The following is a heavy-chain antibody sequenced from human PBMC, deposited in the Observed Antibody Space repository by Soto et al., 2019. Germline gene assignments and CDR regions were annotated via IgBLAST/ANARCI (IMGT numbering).Heavy chain of an antibody. J-gene: IGHJ4*02. Sequence: QVQLQESGPGLVKPSQTLSLTCTVSGGSISSGDYYWSWIRQPPGKGLGWIGYIYYSGSTYYNPSLKSRVTISVATSKNQFSLKLSSVTTADTAVYYCARTDTVNFFDYWGQGTLVTVSS. CDR3: ARTDTVNFFDY. CDR1: GGSISSGDYY. D-gene: IGHD4-17*01. V-gene: IGHV4-30-4*01. CDR2: IYYSGST.